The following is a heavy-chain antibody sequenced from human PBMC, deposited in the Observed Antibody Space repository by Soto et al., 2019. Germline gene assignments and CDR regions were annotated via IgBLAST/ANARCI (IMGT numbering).Heavy chain of an antibody. V-gene: IGHV1-2*04. CDR1: GYSFTDYK. Sequence: ASVKVSCKTSGYSFTDYKLHWVRQAPGQGLEWMGWVDPNGGGSNSAQKFQGSVTMTWDTSITTAYLDLTRLTTNDTSTYFCATWVDYGDFEGFDFWGQGTLVTVSS. J-gene: IGHJ4*02. D-gene: IGHD4-17*01. CDR2: VDPNGGGS. CDR3: ATWVDYGDFEGFDF.